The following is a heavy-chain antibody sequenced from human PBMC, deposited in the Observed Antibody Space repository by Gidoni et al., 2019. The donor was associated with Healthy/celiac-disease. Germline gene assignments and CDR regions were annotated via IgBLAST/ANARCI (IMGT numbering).Heavy chain of an antibody. CDR3: AKDRVTMGLFEWLWDY. CDR1: GFTFSSDA. D-gene: IGHD3-3*01. V-gene: IGHV3-23*01. CDR2: ISGSGGST. J-gene: IGHJ4*02. Sequence: EVQRLESGGGVVQPGGALRLSCDAYGFTFSSDAMGWGRQDPGKGMEGVPAISGSGGSTSYADSVKGRFTISSDNSKNTLFLQMNSLRAEDTAVYYCAKDRVTMGLFEWLWDYWGQGTLVTVSS.